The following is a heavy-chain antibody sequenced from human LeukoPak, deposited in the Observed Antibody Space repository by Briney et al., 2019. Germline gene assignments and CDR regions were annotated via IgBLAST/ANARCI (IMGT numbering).Heavy chain of an antibody. J-gene: IGHJ4*02. CDR2: ISGSGGST. CDR1: GFTFSSYG. V-gene: IGHV3-23*01. Sequence: PGGSLRLTCAASGFTFSSYGMSWVRQAPGKGLEWVSAISGSGGSTYYADSVKGRCTISRDNSKNTLYLQLSSLRTEDTAMYYCAKDQGFRYSGIYSLLLQYWGQGTLVTVSS. CDR3: AKDQGFRYSGIYSLLLQY. D-gene: IGHD1-26*01.